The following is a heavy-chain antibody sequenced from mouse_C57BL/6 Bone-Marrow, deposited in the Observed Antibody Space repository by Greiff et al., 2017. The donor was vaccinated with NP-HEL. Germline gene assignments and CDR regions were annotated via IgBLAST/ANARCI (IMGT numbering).Heavy chain of an antibody. Sequence: EVNLVESGEGLVKPGGSLKLSCAASGFTFSSYAMSWVRQTPEKRLEWVAYISSGGDYIYSADTVKGRFTISRDNARNTLYLQLSSLKSEDTAMYYCTRCYYYGSSSLWAMDYWGQGTSVTVSS. CDR1: GFTFSSYA. V-gene: IGHV5-9-1*02. CDR2: ISSGGDYI. J-gene: IGHJ4*01. CDR3: TRCYYYGSSSLWAMDY. D-gene: IGHD1-1*01.